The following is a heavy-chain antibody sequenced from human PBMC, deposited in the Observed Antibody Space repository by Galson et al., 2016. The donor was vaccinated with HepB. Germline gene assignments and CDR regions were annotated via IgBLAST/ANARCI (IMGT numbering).Heavy chain of an antibody. CDR3: ARVEVAATKRFDA. D-gene: IGHD2-15*01. CDR1: GGSFNPYY. Sequence: SETLSLTCGVNGGSFNPYYWSWIRQPPGKGLEWIGEVNHSGSTKYNPSLKSRVTISVDTSKSQFSLNLTSMTAADTAVYYCARVEVAATKRFDAWGQGTLVTVSS. CDR2: VNHSGST. V-gene: IGHV4-34*01. J-gene: IGHJ5*02.